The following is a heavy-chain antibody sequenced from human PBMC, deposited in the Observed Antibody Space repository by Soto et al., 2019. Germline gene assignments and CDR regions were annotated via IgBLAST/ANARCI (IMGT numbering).Heavy chain of an antibody. Sequence: QVQLVQSGAEVKKPGSAVKVSCKASGGTFSSYAISWVRHAPGQGLEWMGGIIAIVGTANYEQKFQGRVTITADESTSTAYMELSSLRSEETAVYYCASHVLGSVSYYAHWGQGTLVTGSS. V-gene: IGHV1-69*01. D-gene: IGHD3-10*01. J-gene: IGHJ4*02. CDR1: GGTFSSYA. CDR2: IIAIVGTA. CDR3: ASHVLGSVSYYAH.